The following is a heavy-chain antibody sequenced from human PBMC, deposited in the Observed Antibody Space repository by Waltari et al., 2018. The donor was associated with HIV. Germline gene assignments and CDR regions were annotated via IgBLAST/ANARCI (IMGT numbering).Heavy chain of an antibody. CDR2: IKQDGSET. J-gene: IGHJ4*02. V-gene: IGHV3-7*01. D-gene: IGHD6-19*01. CDR3: ARAISSGWSH. Sequence: EVQLVESGGALVLSGGSLGLSCLGRGFPLSSFWMRWVRQAPGKGLEWVANIKQDGSETYYADSVKGRFTVSRDNAKNSLFLQMNSLRDDDTGVYYCARAISSGWSHWGRGTLVIASS. CDR1: GFPLSSFW.